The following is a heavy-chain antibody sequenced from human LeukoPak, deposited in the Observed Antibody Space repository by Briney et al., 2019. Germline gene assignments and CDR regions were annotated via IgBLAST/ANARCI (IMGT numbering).Heavy chain of an antibody. CDR2: ISAYNGNT. Sequence: EASVKVSCKASGYTFTSYGISWVRQAPGQGLEWMGWISAYNGNTNYAQKLQGRVTMTTDTSTSTASMELRSLRSDDTAVYYCARRASYYSGYDQYYYYGMDVWGKGTTVTVSS. J-gene: IGHJ6*04. D-gene: IGHD5-12*01. CDR1: GYTFTSYG. V-gene: IGHV1-18*04. CDR3: ARRASYYSGYDQYYYYGMDV.